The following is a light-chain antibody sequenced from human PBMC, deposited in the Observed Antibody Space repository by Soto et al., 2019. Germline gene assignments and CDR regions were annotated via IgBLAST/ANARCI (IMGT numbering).Light chain of an antibody. V-gene: IGKV1-39*01. Sequence: DIQMTQSPSSLSASVGDRVTITCRASQSMSSYLNWYQQKLGKAPRLLIYAASTLQSGVPSRFSGSGSGTDFTLTISSLQPEDFATYYCQQSSSTPPTFGGGTKVEI. J-gene: IGKJ4*01. CDR1: QSMSSY. CDR2: AAS. CDR3: QQSSSTPPT.